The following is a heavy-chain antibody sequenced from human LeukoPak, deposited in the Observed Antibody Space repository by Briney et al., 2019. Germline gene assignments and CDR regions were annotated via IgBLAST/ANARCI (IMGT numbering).Heavy chain of an antibody. J-gene: IGHJ6*04. CDR1: GDSFGGYY. CDR2: IYSSGAT. Sequence: PSETLSLTCTVSGDSFGGYYWGWIRQAPGKGLECLGYIYSSGATAYNPSLKSRLTISIDTYRNQFSLTLTSVSAADTAVYFCARHVYGKGMGVWGKGTTVTVSS. D-gene: IGHD4-17*01. V-gene: IGHV4-59*08. CDR3: ARHVYGKGMGV.